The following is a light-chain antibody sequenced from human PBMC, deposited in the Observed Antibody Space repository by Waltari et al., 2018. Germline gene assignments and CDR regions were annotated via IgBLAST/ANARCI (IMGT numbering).Light chain of an antibody. J-gene: IGLJ2*01. CDR3: QVWDSSSDHPKVV. CDR1: NIGSKS. Sequence: SYVLTQPPSVSVAPGQTARITCGGNNIGSKSVHWYQQKPGQAPVLVVYDDSDRPSGIPGRFSGSNSGNTATLTISRVEAGDEADYYCQVWDSSSDHPKVVFGGGTKLTVL. V-gene: IGLV3-21*02. CDR2: DDS.